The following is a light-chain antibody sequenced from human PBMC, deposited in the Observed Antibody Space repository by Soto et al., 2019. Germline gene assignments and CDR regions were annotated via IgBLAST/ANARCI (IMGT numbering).Light chain of an antibody. CDR1: QSISSW. CDR2: DAS. V-gene: IGKV1-5*01. Sequence: DIQMTQSPSTLSAYVGDTVTVTCRASQSISSWLAWYQQKPGKAPNLLIYDASSLEGGVPSRFSGSGSGTEFTLTISSLQPDDSATFYCQQYNSYPWTFGQGTRVEIK. J-gene: IGKJ1*01. CDR3: QQYNSYPWT.